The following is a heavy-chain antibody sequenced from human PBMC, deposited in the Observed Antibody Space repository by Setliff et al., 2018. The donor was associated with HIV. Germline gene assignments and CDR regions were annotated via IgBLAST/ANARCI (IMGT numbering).Heavy chain of an antibody. D-gene: IGHD3-22*01. CDR1: GYTFTSYG. J-gene: IGHJ4*02. Sequence: GASVKVSCKASGYTFTSYGISWVRQASGQGLEWMGWISAYNGNTNYAQKLQGRVTMTTDTSTSTAYMELRSLRSDDTAVYYCARDPPTYYYDSSGYYDYWGQGTLVTVSS. CDR3: ARDPPTYYYDSSGYYDY. V-gene: IGHV1-18*01. CDR2: ISAYNGNT.